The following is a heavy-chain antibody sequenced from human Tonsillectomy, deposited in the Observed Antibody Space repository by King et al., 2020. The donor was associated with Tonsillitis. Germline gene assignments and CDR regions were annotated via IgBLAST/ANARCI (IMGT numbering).Heavy chain of an antibody. CDR2: IAYDGSNY. D-gene: IGHD3-22*01. V-gene: IGHV3-30*18. J-gene: IGHJ4*02. CDR1: GFTFSRYG. Sequence: VQLVESGGGVVQPGRSLRLSCAASGFTFSRYGMHWVRQAPGKGLEWVAVIAYDGSNYYYADSVKGRFTISRDNSNNTGYLQLTSLRAEDTAVYYCAKDRRCHSSYYDSRGYFYGLNNWGQGTLVTVSS. CDR3: AKDRRCHSSYYDSRGYFYGLNN.